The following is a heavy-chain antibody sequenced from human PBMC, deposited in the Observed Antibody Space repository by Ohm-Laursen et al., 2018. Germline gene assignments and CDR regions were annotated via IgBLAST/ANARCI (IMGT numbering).Heavy chain of an antibody. Sequence: GTLSLTCTVSGGSISSYYCSWIRQPAGKRLEWIGRIYTSGTTNDNPPLKSRVTMSVDTSKNQFSLKLSSMTAADTAVYYCARESMDTPMAYYFDFWGQGALVTVSS. CDR3: ARESMDTPMAYYFDF. D-gene: IGHD5-18*01. V-gene: IGHV4-4*07. J-gene: IGHJ4*02. CDR1: GGSISSYY. CDR2: IYTSGTT.